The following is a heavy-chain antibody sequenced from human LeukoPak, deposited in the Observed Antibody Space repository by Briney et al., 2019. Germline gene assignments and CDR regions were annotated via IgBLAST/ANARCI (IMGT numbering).Heavy chain of an antibody. CDR2: ISDSGRST. J-gene: IGHJ4*02. Sequence: PGGSLRLSCAASGFTFSSYAMSWVRQAPGKGLEWVSAISDSGRSTYYADSVKGRFTISRDISKSTLYLQMNSLRAEDTALYHCAKGQKWELPLDFWGQGTLVTVSS. CDR1: GFTFSSYA. V-gene: IGHV3-23*01. D-gene: IGHD1-26*01. CDR3: AKGQKWELPLDF.